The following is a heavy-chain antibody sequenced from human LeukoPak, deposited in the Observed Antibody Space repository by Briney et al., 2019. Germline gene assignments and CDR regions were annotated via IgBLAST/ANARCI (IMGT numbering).Heavy chain of an antibody. J-gene: IGHJ5*02. CDR2: ISGSGGST. D-gene: IGHD3-22*01. CDR3: AKPGAPYYYDSSGYMT. V-gene: IGHV3-23*01. Sequence: PGGSLRLSCAASGFTFSSYAMSWVRQAPGKGLEWVSAISGSGGSTYYADSVKGRFTISRDNSKNTLYLQMNSLRAEDTAVYYCAKPGAPYYYDSSGYMTWGQGALVTVSS. CDR1: GFTFSSYA.